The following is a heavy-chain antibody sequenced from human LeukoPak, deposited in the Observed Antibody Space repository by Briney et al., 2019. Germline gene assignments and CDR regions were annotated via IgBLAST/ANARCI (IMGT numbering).Heavy chain of an antibody. CDR2: INHSEST. D-gene: IGHD3-10*01. J-gene: IGHJ5*02. Sequence: SETLSLTCASYGGSFSGYFWTWIRQPPGKGLEWIGEINHSESTNYNPSLKSRVTISVDTSKNQFSLKLSSVTAADTAVYYCAKAENYYGSGSYYKSNWFDPWGQGTLVTVSS. V-gene: IGHV4-34*01. CDR3: AKAENYYGSGSYYKSNWFDP. CDR1: GGSFSGYF.